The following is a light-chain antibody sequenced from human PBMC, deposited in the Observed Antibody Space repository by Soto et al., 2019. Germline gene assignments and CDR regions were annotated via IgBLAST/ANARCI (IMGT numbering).Light chain of an antibody. J-gene: IGKJ5*01. Sequence: IPLTQSPSSLSASVGDRVTITCRASQGISSYLAWYQQKPGKAPKLLIYAASTLQSGVPSRFSGSGSGTDFTRTISSLQPEEFETYYCQQLNSYPITVGKGTRLEL. CDR1: QGISSY. CDR2: AAS. V-gene: IGKV1-9*01. CDR3: QQLNSYPIT.